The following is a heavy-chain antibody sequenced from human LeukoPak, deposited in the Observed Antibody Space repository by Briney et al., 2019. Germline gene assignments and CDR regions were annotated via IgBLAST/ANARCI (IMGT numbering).Heavy chain of an antibody. Sequence: PSETLSLTCTVSGGSISSGGYYWSWIRQHPGKGLEWIGYIYYSGSTYSNPSLKSRVTISVDTSKNQFSLELSSVTAADTAVYYCARELSQGYFDYWGQGTLVTVSS. CDR2: IYYSGST. CDR1: GGSISSGGYY. V-gene: IGHV4-31*03. J-gene: IGHJ4*02. CDR3: ARELSQGYFDY.